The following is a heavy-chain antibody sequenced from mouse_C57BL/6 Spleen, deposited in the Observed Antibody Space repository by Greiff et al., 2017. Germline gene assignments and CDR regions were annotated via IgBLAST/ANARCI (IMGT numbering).Heavy chain of an antibody. CDR1: GYTFTSYW. CDR2: IDPSDSET. D-gene: IGHD1-1*01. Sequence: QVQLQQPGAELVRPGSSVKLSCKASGYTFTSYWMHWVKQRPIQGLEWIGNIDPSDSETHYNQKFKDKATLTVDKSSSTAYMQLSSLTSEDSAVYYCARGSYYGSSLDDWGQGTTLTDSS. CDR3: ARGSYYGSSLDD. J-gene: IGHJ2*01. V-gene: IGHV1-52*01.